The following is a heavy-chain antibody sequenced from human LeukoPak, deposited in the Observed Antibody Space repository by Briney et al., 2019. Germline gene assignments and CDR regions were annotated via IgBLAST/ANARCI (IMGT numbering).Heavy chain of an antibody. Sequence: GESLKISCKGSGYSFTTYWISWVRQMPGRGLEWMGSIDPSESYTNYSPSFQGHVTISADKSISTAYLQWSSLKASDTAMYYCARHQVKYDSSGYYYVPYFQHWGQGTLVTVSS. CDR1: GYSFTTYW. CDR2: IDPSESYT. J-gene: IGHJ1*01. D-gene: IGHD3-22*01. V-gene: IGHV5-10-1*01. CDR3: ARHQVKYDSSGYYYVPYFQH.